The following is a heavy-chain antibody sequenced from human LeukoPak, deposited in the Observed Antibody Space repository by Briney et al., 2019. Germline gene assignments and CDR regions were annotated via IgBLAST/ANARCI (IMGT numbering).Heavy chain of an antibody. J-gene: IGHJ4*02. CDR2: ISYDGSNK. V-gene: IGHV3-30*18. CDR1: RFTFSNYG. Sequence: GGSLRLSCAASRFTFSNYGMQWVRQAPGKGLEWVAVISYDGSNKYYADSVKGRFTISRDNSKNTLFQQMNSLRAEDTAVYYCAKSEGLWSAFDSWGQGTLVTVSS. D-gene: IGHD5-18*01. CDR3: AKSEGLWSAFDS.